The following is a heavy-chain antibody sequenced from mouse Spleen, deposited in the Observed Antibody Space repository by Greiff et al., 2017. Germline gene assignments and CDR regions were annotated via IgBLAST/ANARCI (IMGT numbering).Heavy chain of an antibody. V-gene: IGHV1-87*01. Sequence: VQLVESGAELARPGASVKLSCKASGYTFTSYWMQWVKQRPGQGLEWIGAIYPGDGDTRYTQKFKGKATLTADKSSSTAYMQLSSLASEDSAVYYCARGDYDEWYFDVWGAGTTVTVSS. CDR3: ARGDYDEWYFDV. CDR1: GYTFTSYW. D-gene: IGHD2-4*01. J-gene: IGHJ1*01. CDR2: IYPGDGDT.